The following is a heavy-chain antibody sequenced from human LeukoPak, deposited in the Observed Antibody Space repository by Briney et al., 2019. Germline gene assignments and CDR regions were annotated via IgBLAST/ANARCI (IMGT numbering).Heavy chain of an antibody. Sequence: GGSLRLSCATSGFTFSSYEMNWVRQAPRKGLEWVSYISTSGSPIYYADSVKGRLTISRDNAKNFLFLQMNSLRAEDTAIYYCARDPLRVAGTGRFFDLWGRGTLVTVSS. CDR1: GFTFSSYE. J-gene: IGHJ2*01. CDR3: ARDPLRVAGTGRFFDL. CDR2: ISTSGSPI. V-gene: IGHV3-48*03. D-gene: IGHD6-19*01.